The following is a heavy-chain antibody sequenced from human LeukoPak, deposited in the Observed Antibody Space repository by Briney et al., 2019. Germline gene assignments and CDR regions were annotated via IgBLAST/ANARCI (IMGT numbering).Heavy chain of an antibody. CDR2: IYTSGTT. CDR3: ARLNHDNCFDF. J-gene: IGHJ4*02. D-gene: IGHD1-1*01. Sequence: PPEILSLTCTVSGGSITTYYWSWIRQPAGKGLEWIGRIYTSGTTNYNPSLKSRVTMSLDTSNHKLSLKLSSVTAADTAVYYCARLNHDNCFDFWGQGILVTVSS. V-gene: IGHV4-4*07. CDR1: GGSITTYY.